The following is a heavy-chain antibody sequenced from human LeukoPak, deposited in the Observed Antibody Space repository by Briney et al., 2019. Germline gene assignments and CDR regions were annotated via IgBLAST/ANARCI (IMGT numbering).Heavy chain of an antibody. V-gene: IGHV3-30*04. CDR2: ISYDGSDK. J-gene: IGHJ4*02. D-gene: IGHD5-18*01. Sequence: PGRSLRLSCAASGFAFSSYAMHWVRQAPGKGLEWVALISYDGSDKYYADSVKGRFTISRDNSKNTLYLQMNGLRAEDTAVYYCARDGYSYALVYSFDYWGQGTLVIVSS. CDR3: ARDGYSYALVYSFDY. CDR1: GFAFSSYA.